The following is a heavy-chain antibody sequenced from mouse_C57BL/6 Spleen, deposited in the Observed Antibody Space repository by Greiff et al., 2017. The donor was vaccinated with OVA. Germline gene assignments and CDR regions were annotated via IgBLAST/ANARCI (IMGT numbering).Heavy chain of an antibody. Sequence: SGPELVKPGASVKMSCKASGYTFTDYNMHWVKQSHGKSLEWIGYINPNNGGTSYNQKFKGKATLTVNKSSSTGYMELRSLTSEDSAFYACARRGDYGNYEAYWGKGTLVTVSA. CDR1: GYTFTDYN. J-gene: IGHJ3*01. CDR3: ARRGDYGNYEAY. V-gene: IGHV1-22*01. D-gene: IGHD2-1*01. CDR2: INPNNGGT.